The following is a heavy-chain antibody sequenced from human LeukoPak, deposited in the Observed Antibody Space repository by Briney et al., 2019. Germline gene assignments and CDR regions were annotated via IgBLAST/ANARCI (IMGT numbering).Heavy chain of an antibody. CDR3: TRDGDYDILTGYFI. CDR1: GFTFGDYA. V-gene: IGHV3-49*04. Sequence: GGSLRLSCTASGFTFGDYAMSWVRQAPGKGLEWVGFIRSKAYGGTTEYAASVKGRFTISRDDSKSIAYLQMNSLKTEDTAVYYCTRDGDYDILTGYFIWGQGTLVTVSS. CDR2: IRSKAYGGTT. D-gene: IGHD3-9*01. J-gene: IGHJ4*02.